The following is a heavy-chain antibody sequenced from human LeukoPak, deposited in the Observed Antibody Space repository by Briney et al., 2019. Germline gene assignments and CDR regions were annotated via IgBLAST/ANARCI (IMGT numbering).Heavy chain of an antibody. CDR3: AKSRREWLDTLDY. J-gene: IGHJ4*02. CDR2: ISGSGGST. CDR1: GFTFSSYG. D-gene: IGHD3-3*01. Sequence: GGSLRLSCAASGFTFSSYGMSWVRQAPGKGLEWVSAISGSGGSTYYADSVKGRFTISRDNSKNTLYLQMNSLRAEDTAVYYCAKSRREWLDTLDYWGQGTLVTVSS. V-gene: IGHV3-23*01.